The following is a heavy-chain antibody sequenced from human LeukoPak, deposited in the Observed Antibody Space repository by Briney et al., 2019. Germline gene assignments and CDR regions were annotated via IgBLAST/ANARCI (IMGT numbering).Heavy chain of an antibody. CDR2: IDNDGGST. D-gene: IGHD3-3*01. CDR3: VRGFLGPDY. CDR1: GFTFSGHW. J-gene: IGHJ4*02. V-gene: IGHV3-74*01. Sequence: QPGGSLRLSCAASGFTFSGHWMHWVRQAPGTGLLWVSRIDNDGGSTVYADSVRGRFTISRDNAKNTLYLQMNSLRAEDTAVNYCVRGFLGPDYWGQGTVVTVSS.